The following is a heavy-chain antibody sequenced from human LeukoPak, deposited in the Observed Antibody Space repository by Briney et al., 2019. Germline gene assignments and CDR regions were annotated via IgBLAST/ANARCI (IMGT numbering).Heavy chain of an antibody. V-gene: IGHV3-21*01. CDR1: GFTFSSYT. CDR2: ISSSSSYI. D-gene: IGHD2-15*01. Sequence: GGSLRLSCAAPGFTFSSYTMNWVRQAPGKGLEWVSSISSSSSYIYYADSVKGRLTISRDNAKNSLYLQMNSLRAKDTAVYYCARDPTPRYCSGGSCYTHYGMDVWGQGTTVTVSS. J-gene: IGHJ6*02. CDR3: ARDPTPRYCSGGSCYTHYGMDV.